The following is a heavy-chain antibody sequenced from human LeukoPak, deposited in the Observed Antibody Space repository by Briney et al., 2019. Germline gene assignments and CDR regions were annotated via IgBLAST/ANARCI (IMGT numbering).Heavy chain of an antibody. Sequence: ASVKVSCKASGGTFSSYAISWVRQAPGQGLEWMGWINPNSGGTNYAQKFQGRVTMTRDTSISTAYMELSRLRSDDTAVYYCARGAFVVTAIDYWGQGTLVTVSS. CDR3: ARGAFVVTAIDY. D-gene: IGHD2-21*02. CDR1: GGTFSSYA. J-gene: IGHJ4*02. CDR2: INPNSGGT. V-gene: IGHV1-2*02.